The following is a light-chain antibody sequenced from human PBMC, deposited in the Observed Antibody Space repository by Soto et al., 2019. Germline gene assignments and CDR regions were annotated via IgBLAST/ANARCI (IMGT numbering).Light chain of an antibody. CDR1: QSINTS. Sequence: EMVLTQSPATLSSSPGDRVTLSCRASQSINTSLAWYQHRPGQAPRLLIYQTSIRAAGLPARFTASGSGTDFTLTISDVQPEDFALYYCHQRQSWPRTFGGGAKVDI. CDR2: QTS. J-gene: IGKJ4*01. V-gene: IGKV3-11*01. CDR3: HQRQSWPRT.